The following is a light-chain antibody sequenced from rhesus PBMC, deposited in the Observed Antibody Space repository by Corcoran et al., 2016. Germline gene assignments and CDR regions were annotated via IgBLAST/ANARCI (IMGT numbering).Light chain of an antibody. CDR1: QSVGSY. CDR3: QQSSNLLT. Sequence: ETVVTQSPATLSLSPGERATLSCRASQSVGSYLAWYQQKPGQAPRLLIYGASSRATGIPDRFSGSWSWTDCPLTISSLEPEDFGVYYCQQSSNLLTFGGGTKVEIK. J-gene: IGKJ4*01. CDR2: GAS. V-gene: IGKV3-24*04.